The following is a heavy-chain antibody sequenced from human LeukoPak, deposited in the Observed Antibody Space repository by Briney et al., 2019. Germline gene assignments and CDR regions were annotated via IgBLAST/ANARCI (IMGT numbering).Heavy chain of an antibody. CDR1: GYSISSGYY. V-gene: IGHV4-38-2*01. Sequence: PSETLSLTCAVSGYSISSGYYWGWIRQPPGKGLEWIGSIYHSGSTYYNPSLKSRVTISVDTSKNQFSLKLSSVTAADTAVYYCARLPSYYDSSGYSYWGQRTLVTVSS. CDR3: ARLPSYYDSSGYSY. D-gene: IGHD3-22*01. J-gene: IGHJ4*02. CDR2: IYHSGST.